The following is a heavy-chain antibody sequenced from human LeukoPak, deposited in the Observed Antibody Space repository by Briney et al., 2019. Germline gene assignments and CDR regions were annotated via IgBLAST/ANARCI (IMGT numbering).Heavy chain of an antibody. CDR1: GFTFNSHW. CDR3: ARGPNYGDRVDYLHS. D-gene: IGHD4-17*01. CDR2: IKQGGREK. Sequence: TGGSLTHYCAASGFTFNSHWMTWVRQAPGKGREWVASIKQGGREKDYEDSVKGRFTVSRDNSKNSLYLQMNSLSAGDTAVYYCARGPNYGDRVDYLHSWGQGTKVTVSS. V-gene: IGHV3-7*01. J-gene: IGHJ4*02.